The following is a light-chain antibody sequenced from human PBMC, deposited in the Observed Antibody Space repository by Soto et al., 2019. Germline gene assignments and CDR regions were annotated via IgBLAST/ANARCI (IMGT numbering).Light chain of an antibody. CDR1: SSDVGGYNY. V-gene: IGLV2-14*01. Sequence: LTQPASVSGYPGQAITISCTGTSSDVGGYNYVSWYQQHPGKAPKLMIYDVSNRPSGVSNRFSGSKSGNTASLTISGLQAEDEADYYCSPYTSSSTYVFGTGTKVTVL. CDR2: DVS. J-gene: IGLJ1*01. CDR3: SPYTSSSTYV.